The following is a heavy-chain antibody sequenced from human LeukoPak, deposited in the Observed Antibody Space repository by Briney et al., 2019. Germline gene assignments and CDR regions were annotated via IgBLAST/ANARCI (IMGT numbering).Heavy chain of an antibody. CDR2: IYTSGST. J-gene: IGHJ4*02. CDR1: GGSISSGNYY. V-gene: IGHV4-61*09. CDR3: AREGYDSL. D-gene: IGHD3-3*01. Sequence: SSETLSLTCTVSGGSISSGNYYWSWIRQPAGKGLEWIGHIYTSGSTNYNPSLKSRVTISVDTSKNQFSLKLSSVTAADTAVYYCAREGYDSLWGQGTLVTVSS.